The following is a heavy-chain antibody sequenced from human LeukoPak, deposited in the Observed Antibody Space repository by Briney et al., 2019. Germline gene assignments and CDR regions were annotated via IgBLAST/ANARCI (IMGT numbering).Heavy chain of an antibody. Sequence: GSLRLSCAASAFTFSSFWMSWVRQVPGKGLEWVANIKDDGSENHHVDSVGGRFTISRDNAKNSLYLQMNSLRAEDTAVYYCATNGHSHANWGQGTLVTVSS. CDR2: IKDDGSEN. CDR1: AFTFSSFW. D-gene: IGHD2-2*01. J-gene: IGHJ4*02. V-gene: IGHV3-7*01. CDR3: ATNGHSHAN.